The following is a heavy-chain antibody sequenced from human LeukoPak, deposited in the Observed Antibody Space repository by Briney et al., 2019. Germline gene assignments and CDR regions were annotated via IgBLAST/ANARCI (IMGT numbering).Heavy chain of an antibody. CDR1: GFTFGDYG. D-gene: IGHD3-10*01. J-gene: IGHJ4*02. CDR2: IKQDGSEK. Sequence: GGSLRPSCAASGFTFGDYGMSWVRQVPGKGLEWVANIKQDGSEKYYVDSVKGRFTISRDNAKNSLYLQMNSLRAEDTAVYYCARDLAYYYGSGSYDWGQGTLVTVSS. V-gene: IGHV3-7*01. CDR3: ARDLAYYYGSGSYD.